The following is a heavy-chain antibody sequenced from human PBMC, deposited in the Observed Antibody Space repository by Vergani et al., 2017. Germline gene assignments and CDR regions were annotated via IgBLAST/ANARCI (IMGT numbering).Heavy chain of an antibody. CDR2: ISWNSGNI. CDR1: GFTFDDYA. V-gene: IGHV3-9*01. J-gene: IGHJ4*02. Sequence: EVQLVESGGDLVQPGRSLRLSCAASGFTFDDYAMHWVRQVPGKGLEWVSGISWNSGNIDYADSVKGRFTISRDNAKNSLYLQMKSLRAEDTPLYHCAKGVSYSNALFDYWGQGTLVTVSS. D-gene: IGHD5-18*01. CDR3: AKGVSYSNALFDY.